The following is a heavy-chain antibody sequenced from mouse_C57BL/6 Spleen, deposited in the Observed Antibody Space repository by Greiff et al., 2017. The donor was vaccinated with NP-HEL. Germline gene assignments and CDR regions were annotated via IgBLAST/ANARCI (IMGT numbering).Heavy chain of an antibody. J-gene: IGHJ3*01. D-gene: IGHD1-1*01. CDR3: ARSVDYGSGFAY. CDR1: GYAFSSSW. V-gene: IGHV1-82*01. CDR2: IYPGDGDT. Sequence: VKLQQSGPELVKPGASVKISCKASGYAFSSSWMNWVKQRPGKGLEWIGRIYPGDGDTNYNGKFKGKATLTADKSSSTAYMQLSSLTSEDSAVYFCARSVDYGSGFAYWGQGTLVTVSA.